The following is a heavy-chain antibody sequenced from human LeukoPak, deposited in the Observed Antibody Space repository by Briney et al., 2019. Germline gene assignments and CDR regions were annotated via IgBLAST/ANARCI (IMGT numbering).Heavy chain of an antibody. CDR1: GFTFSSSA. D-gene: IGHD3-22*01. CDR3: ARGVDYYENSGTIDY. V-gene: IGHV3-23*01. CDR2: ISNNGGYT. J-gene: IGHJ4*02. Sequence: PGGSLRLSCAASGFTFSSSAMSWVRQAPGKGLEWVSAISNNGGYTYYADSVQGRFTISRDNSKSTLCLQMNSLRAEDTAVYYCARGVDYYENSGTIDYWGQGTLVTVSS.